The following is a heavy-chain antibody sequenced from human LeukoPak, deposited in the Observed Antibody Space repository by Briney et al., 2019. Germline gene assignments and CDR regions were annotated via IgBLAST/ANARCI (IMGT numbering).Heavy chain of an antibody. D-gene: IGHD3-10*01. J-gene: IGHJ4*02. Sequence: SETLSLTCTVSGYSISSGYYWGWIRQPPGKGLEWIGSIYHSGSTYYNPSLKSRVTISVDTSKNQFSLKLSSVTAADTAVYYCASSEAPTMVRGVFYWGQGTLVTVSS. CDR3: ASSEAPTMVRGVFY. CDR1: GYSISSGYY. V-gene: IGHV4-38-2*02. CDR2: IYHSGST.